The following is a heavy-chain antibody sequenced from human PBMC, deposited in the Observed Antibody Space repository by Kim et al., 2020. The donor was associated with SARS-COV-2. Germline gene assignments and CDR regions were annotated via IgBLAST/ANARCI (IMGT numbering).Heavy chain of an antibody. CDR3: ARLGLSDSSDY. CDR2: IYSGGST. J-gene: IGHJ4*02. V-gene: IGHV3-53*01. D-gene: IGHD3-22*01. CDR1: GFTVSSNY. Sequence: GGSLRLSCAASGFTVSSNYMSWVRQAPGQGLEWVSVIYSGGSTYYADSVKGRFTISRDNSKNTLYLQMNSLKAEDTAVYYCARLGLSDSSDYWGQGTLVTVSS.